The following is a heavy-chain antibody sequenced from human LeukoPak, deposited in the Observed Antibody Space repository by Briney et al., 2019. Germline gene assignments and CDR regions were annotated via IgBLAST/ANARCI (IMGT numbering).Heavy chain of an antibody. J-gene: IGHJ5*02. CDR2: TYGGGGT. CDR1: VFTLSGTY. Sequence: GGSLRLSCAASVFTLSGTYMDWVRQTPGKGLEWVSVTYGGGGTVYADSVKGRFTISRDNSKNSLRTEDSAVYYCARDRAGTLSWVEFDLWGQGTLVTVSS. CDR3: ARDRAGTLSWVEFDL. D-gene: IGHD3-10*01. V-gene: IGHV3-53*05.